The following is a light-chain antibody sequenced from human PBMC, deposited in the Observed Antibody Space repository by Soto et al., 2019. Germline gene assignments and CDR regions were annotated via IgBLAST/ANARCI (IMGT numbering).Light chain of an antibody. CDR2: AAS. V-gene: IGKV1-39*01. CDR1: QRVDSY. Sequence: DIQVTQSPSSLSASVGDSVTLSCQTSQRVDSYIHWYQHQSGKPPKLLIYAASTLQDGVPSRFSGGGSGTAFSLIITVLQPGDSATYYCQQTYTSFATFGQGTKV. CDR3: QQTYTSFAT. J-gene: IGKJ1*01.